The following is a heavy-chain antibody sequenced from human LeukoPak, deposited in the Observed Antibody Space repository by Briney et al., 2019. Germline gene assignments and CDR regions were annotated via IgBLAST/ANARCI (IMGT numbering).Heavy chain of an antibody. CDR3: ARSRYCSSTSCPSYRFDY. V-gene: IGHV4-4*07. CDR2: IYTSGGT. J-gene: IGHJ4*02. Sequence: PSETLSLTCTVSGGSISSYYWSWIRQPAGKGLEWIGRIYTSGGTNYNPSLKSRVTISVDKSKNQFSLELSSVTAADTAVYYCARSRYCSSTSCPSYRFDYWGQGTLVTVSS. CDR1: GGSISSYY. D-gene: IGHD2-2*01.